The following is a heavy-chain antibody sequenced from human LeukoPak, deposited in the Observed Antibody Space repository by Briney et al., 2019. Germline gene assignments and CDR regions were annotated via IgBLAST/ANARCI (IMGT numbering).Heavy chain of an antibody. CDR1: GYTFTAYY. J-gene: IGHJ4*02. V-gene: IGHV1-2*02. CDR3: ASSVAGSPFDY. Sequence: ASVKVSCKTSGYTFTAYYLHWVRQAPGQGLEWMGWMNPNSGDRNSAQKFQGRVTMTRDTSIRTIYMELSSLRSDDTAVYYCASSVAGSPFDYWGQGTLVTVSS. D-gene: IGHD6-19*01. CDR2: MNPNSGDR.